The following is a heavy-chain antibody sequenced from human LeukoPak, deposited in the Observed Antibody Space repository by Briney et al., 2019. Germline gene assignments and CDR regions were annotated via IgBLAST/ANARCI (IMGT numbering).Heavy chain of an antibody. D-gene: IGHD5-18*01. CDR2: ISAYNGNT. J-gene: IGHJ4*02. V-gene: IGHV1-18*01. CDR3: ARALASYGYMHY. Sequence: ASVKVSCKASGYTFTSYGISWVRQAPGQGLEWMGWISAYNGNTNYAQKLQGRVTMTTDTPTSTAYMELRRLRSDDTAVYYCARALASYGYMHYWGQGTLVTVSS. CDR1: GYTFTSYG.